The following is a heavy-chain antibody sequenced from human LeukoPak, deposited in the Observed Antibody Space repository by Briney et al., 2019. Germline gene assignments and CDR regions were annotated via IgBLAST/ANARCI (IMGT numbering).Heavy chain of an antibody. D-gene: IGHD3-9*01. CDR1: GFTFSNSA. CDR3: AKLYYDILTGYSPFDY. J-gene: IGHJ4*02. CDR2: ITSGGTT. V-gene: IGHV3-23*01. Sequence: GGSLRLSCAASGFTFSNSAMSWVRQAPGKGLEWVAHITSGGTTYYADSVKGRFTISRDNSKNTLYLQMNNLRAEDTAVYYCAKLYYDILTGYSPFDYWGQGTLVTVSS.